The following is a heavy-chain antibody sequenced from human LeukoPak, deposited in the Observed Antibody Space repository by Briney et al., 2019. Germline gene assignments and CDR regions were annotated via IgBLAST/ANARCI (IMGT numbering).Heavy chain of an antibody. CDR3: AVNGDSLQFDY. D-gene: IGHD4-17*01. V-gene: IGHV3-53*01. CDR1: GFTVSSNY. Sequence: QSGGSLRLSCAASGFTVSSNYMSWVRQAPGKGLEWVSVIYSGGSTYYADSVKGRFTISRDNSKNTLYLQMNSLRAEDTAVYYCAVNGDSLQFDYWGQGTLVTVSS. J-gene: IGHJ4*02. CDR2: IYSGGST.